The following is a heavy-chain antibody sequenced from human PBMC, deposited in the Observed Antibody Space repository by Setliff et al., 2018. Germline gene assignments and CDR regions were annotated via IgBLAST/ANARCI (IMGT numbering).Heavy chain of an antibody. Sequence: LRLSCAASGFTFSSYGMHWVRQAPGKGLEWVAFIRYDGSNKYYADSVKGRFTISRDNSKNTLYLQMNSLRADDTAVYYCARAKGNDYSMDVWGKGTTVTVSS. V-gene: IGHV3-30*02. J-gene: IGHJ6*03. CDR3: ARAKGNDYSMDV. CDR2: IRYDGSNK. CDR1: GFTFSSYG.